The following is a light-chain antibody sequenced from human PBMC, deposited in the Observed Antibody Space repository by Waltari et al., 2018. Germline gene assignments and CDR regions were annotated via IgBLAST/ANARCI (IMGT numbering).Light chain of an antibody. CDR1: QSVGSN. J-gene: IGKJ1*01. CDR3: QQYNNWPPWT. Sequence: EIVMTQSPATLSVSPGDGATLSCRASQSVGSNLAWYQKKPGQAPRLLIYGASTRATGFPARFSGSGSGTEFTLTISSMQSEDFAIYHCQQYNNWPPWTFGQGTKVEIK. V-gene: IGKV3-15*01. CDR2: GAS.